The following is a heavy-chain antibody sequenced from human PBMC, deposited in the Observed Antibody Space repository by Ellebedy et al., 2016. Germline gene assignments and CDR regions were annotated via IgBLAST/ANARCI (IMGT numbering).Heavy chain of an antibody. J-gene: IGHJ4*02. CDR2: IYYSGST. V-gene: IGHV4-39*01. D-gene: IGHD4-23*01. CDR3: ARHRDYGGNSDGVGTFDY. Sequence: SETLSLTCTVSGGSISSSSYYWGWIRQPPGKGLEWIGSIYYSGSTYYNPSLKSRVTISVDTSKNQFSLKLSSVTAADTAVYYCARHRDYGGNSDGVGTFDYWGQGTLVTVSS. CDR1: GGSISSSSYY.